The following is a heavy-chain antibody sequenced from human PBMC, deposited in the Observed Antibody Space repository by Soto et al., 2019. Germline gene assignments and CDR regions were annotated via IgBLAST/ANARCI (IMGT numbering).Heavy chain of an antibody. CDR2: ISSSSSTT. Sequence: EVQLVESGGGLVQPGGSLRLSCAASGFTLSSYSMNWVRQAPGKELEWVSYISSSSSTTYYADSVKGRFTISRDSAKNSLYLQMNSLRAEDTAVYYCAREGDSSGWYNWFDPWGQGTLVTVSS. V-gene: IGHV3-48*01. CDR1: GFTLSSYS. CDR3: AREGDSSGWYNWFDP. J-gene: IGHJ5*02. D-gene: IGHD3-22*01.